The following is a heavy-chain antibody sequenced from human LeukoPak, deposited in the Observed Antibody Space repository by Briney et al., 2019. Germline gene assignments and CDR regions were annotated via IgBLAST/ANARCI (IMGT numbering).Heavy chain of an antibody. CDR2: MNPNSGNT. Sequence: GASVKVSCNASGYTFTSYDINWVRQATGQGLEWMGWMNPNSGNTGYAQKFQGSVTMTRNASISTAYMELSSLRSEDTAVYYCARGGSSYYYYYMDVWGKGTTVTISS. D-gene: IGHD6-13*01. V-gene: IGHV1-8*01. J-gene: IGHJ6*03. CDR1: GYTFTSYD. CDR3: ARGGSSYYYYYMDV.